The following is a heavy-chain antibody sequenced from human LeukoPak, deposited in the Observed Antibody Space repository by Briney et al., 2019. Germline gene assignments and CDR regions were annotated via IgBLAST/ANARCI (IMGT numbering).Heavy chain of an antibody. V-gene: IGHV3-23*01. D-gene: IGHD3-22*01. Sequence: GGSLRLSCAASGFTFSSYAMSWVRQAPGKGLEWVSAISGSGGSTYYADSVKGRFTISRDNSKNTLYLQMNSLRAEDTAVYYCGRFHYDSSGHLVPFDYWGQGTQVTVSS. CDR3: GRFHYDSSGHLVPFDY. CDR2: ISGSGGST. CDR1: GFTFSSYA. J-gene: IGHJ4*02.